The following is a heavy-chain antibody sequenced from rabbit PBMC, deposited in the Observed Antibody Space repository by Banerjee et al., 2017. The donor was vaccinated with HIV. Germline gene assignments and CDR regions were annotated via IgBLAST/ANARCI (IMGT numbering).Heavy chain of an antibody. V-gene: IGHV1S40*01. CDR1: GFTLGSYW. D-gene: IGHD2-1*01. Sequence: QSLEESGGGLVKPGASLTLTCTASGFTLGSYWMCWVRQAPGKGLEWIACIYPDYGSTYYASWAKGRFTISKTSSTTVDLKMTSLTAADTATYFCARHPYCTAGDTLNLWGPGTLVTVS. J-gene: IGHJ4*01. CDR3: ARHPYCTAGDTLNL. CDR2: IYPDYGST.